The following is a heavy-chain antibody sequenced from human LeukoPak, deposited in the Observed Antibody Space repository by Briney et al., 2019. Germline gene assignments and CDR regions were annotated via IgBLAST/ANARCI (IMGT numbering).Heavy chain of an antibody. J-gene: IGHJ3*01. Sequence: SETLSLTRTVSGASISSYYYNWIRQPPGKGLEWIGYIYNSGTTNYNPSLKSRVTISLDRSKNQFSLKLRSVTAADTAVYYCARDRYYYGSGSYSGFDFWGQGTMVTVSS. CDR1: GASISSYY. CDR2: IYNSGTT. CDR3: ARDRYYYGSGSYSGFDF. V-gene: IGHV4-59*01. D-gene: IGHD3-10*01.